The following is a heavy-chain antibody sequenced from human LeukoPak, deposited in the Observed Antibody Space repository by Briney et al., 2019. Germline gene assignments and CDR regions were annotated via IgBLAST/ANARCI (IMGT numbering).Heavy chain of an antibody. CDR3: ARDGPIVGATGALTPFDY. CDR2: ISGSGDRT. V-gene: IGHV3-23*01. CDR1: GLTFSKYD. Sequence: PGGSLRLSCVVSGLTFSKYDMAWVRQAPGKGLEWVSGISGSGDRTYYADSVKGRFTISRDNAKNSLYLQMNSLRAEDTAVYYCARDGPIVGATGALTPFDYWGQGTLVTVSS. D-gene: IGHD1-26*01. J-gene: IGHJ4*02.